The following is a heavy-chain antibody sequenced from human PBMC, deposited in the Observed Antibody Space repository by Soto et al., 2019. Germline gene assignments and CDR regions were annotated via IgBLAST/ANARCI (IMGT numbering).Heavy chain of an antibody. CDR2: INHSGST. D-gene: IGHD3-10*01. CDR1: GGSFSGYY. Sequence: QVQLQQWGAGLLKPSETLSLTCAVYGGSFSGYYWSWIRQPPGKGLEWIGEINHSGSTNYNPSLKSRGTISVDTSKNQFSLKLSSVTAADTAVYYCARVKYYGSGSYYNLNGFDPWGQGTLVTVSS. CDR3: ARVKYYGSGSYYNLNGFDP. V-gene: IGHV4-34*01. J-gene: IGHJ5*02.